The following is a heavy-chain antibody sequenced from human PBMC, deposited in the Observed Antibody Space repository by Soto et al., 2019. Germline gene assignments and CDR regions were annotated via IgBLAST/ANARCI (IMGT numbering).Heavy chain of an antibody. D-gene: IGHD3-10*01. CDR2: IYSGGST. V-gene: IGHV3-66*01. CDR1: GFTVSSNY. Sequence: GGSLRLSCAASGFTVSSNYMSWVRQAPGKGLEWVSVIYSGGSTYYADSVKGRFTISRDNSKNTLYLQMNSLRAEDTAVYYCAREYYYGHYGMDVWGQGTTVTVSS. J-gene: IGHJ6*02. CDR3: AREYYYGHYGMDV.